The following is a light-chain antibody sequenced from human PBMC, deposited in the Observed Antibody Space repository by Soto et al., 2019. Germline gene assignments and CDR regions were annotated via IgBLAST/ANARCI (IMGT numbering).Light chain of an antibody. CDR2: GNS. Sequence: QSVLTQPPSVSGAPGQRVTISCTGSSSNIGAGYDVHWYQQLPGTAPKLLIYGNSNRPSGVPDRFSGSKSGTSASLAITGLQAEDEADYYCKSYDSSLSGSYVFGTGTKLT. CDR1: SSNIGAGYD. J-gene: IGLJ1*01. V-gene: IGLV1-40*01. CDR3: KSYDSSLSGSYV.